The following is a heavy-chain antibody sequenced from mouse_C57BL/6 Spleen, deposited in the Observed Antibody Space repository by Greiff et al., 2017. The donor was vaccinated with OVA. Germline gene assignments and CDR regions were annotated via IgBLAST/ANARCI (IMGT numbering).Heavy chain of an antibody. CDR1: GYTFTSYW. CDR3: AKMAYDHYYAMDY. Sequence: QVQLKQPGAELVMPGASVKLSCKASGYTFTSYWMHWVKQRPGQGLEWIGEIDPSDSYTNYNQKFKGKSTLTVDTSSSTAYMQLSSLTSEDSAVYYCAKMAYDHYYAMDYWGQGTSVTVSS. J-gene: IGHJ4*01. V-gene: IGHV1-69*01. D-gene: IGHD2-3*01. CDR2: IDPSDSYT.